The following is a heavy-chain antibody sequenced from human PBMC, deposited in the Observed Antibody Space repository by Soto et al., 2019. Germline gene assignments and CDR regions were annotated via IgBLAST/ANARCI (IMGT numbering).Heavy chain of an antibody. CDR1: GFTFSSYG. CDR2: ISYDGSNK. J-gene: IGHJ6*02. V-gene: IGHV3-30*18. D-gene: IGHD2-15*01. CDR3: AKERGYCSGGSCYFHGMDV. Sequence: PGGSLRLSCAASGFTFSSYGMHWVRQAPGKGLEWVAVISYDGSNKYYADSVKGRFTISRDNSKNTLYLQMNSLRAEDTAVYYCAKERGYCSGGSCYFHGMDVWGQGTTVTVSS.